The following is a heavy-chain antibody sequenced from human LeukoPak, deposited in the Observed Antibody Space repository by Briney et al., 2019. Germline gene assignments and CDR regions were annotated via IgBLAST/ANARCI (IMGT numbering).Heavy chain of an antibody. CDR2: ISRYNGNT. CDR1: GYTFTSYG. D-gene: IGHD3-9*01. Sequence: ASVKVSCKASGYTFTSYGISWVRQAPGHGLEWMGWISRYNGNTNYAQKLQDRVTMTTDTSTSTAYMELRSLRSDDTAVYYCARGADYDILTGLNFFDYWGQGTLVTVSS. J-gene: IGHJ4*02. CDR3: ARGADYDILTGLNFFDY. V-gene: IGHV1-18*01.